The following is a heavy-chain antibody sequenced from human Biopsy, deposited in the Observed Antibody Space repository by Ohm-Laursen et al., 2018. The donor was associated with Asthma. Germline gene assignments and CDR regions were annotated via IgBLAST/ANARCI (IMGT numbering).Heavy chain of an antibody. Sequence: SLRLSCEASGFTFSSYAMSWVRQAPGKGLEWVSSISSSGASTYYADSVKGRFTISRDNSKNTLYLQMSSLRADDTAVYYCAKGGTYTTDRYAYWGQGSLVTVSS. CDR1: GFTFSSYA. CDR3: AKGGTYTTDRYAY. CDR2: ISSSGAST. J-gene: IGHJ4*02. V-gene: IGHV3-23*01. D-gene: IGHD1-26*01.